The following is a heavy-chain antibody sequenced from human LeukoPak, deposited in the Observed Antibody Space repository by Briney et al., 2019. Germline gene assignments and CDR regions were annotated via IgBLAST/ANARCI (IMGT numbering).Heavy chain of an antibody. D-gene: IGHD4/OR15-4a*01. V-gene: IGHV4-39*07. CDR3: ARGCPNALDYYYLDY. Sequence: SETLSLTCTVSGGSISSSSYYWGWIRQPPGKGLEWIGSIYYSGSTYYNPSLKSRVTVSVDTSKNQISLKVSSVTAADTAMYYCARGCPNALDYYYLDYWGQGNLVTVSS. CDR2: IYYSGST. CDR1: GGSISSSSYY. J-gene: IGHJ4*02.